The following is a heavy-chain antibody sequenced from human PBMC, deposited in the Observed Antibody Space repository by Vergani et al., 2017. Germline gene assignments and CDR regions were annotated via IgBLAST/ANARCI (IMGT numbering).Heavy chain of an antibody. V-gene: IGHV3-33*08. CDR1: GFTLSTST. J-gene: IGHJ4*02. Sequence: QVQLVESGGGVVQPGRSLRLSCAASGFTLSTSTMHWVRQPPGKGLEWVAVIGNDGTKKFYADSVKGRFTISRDNSKDTLYLQMNSLRVEDTAVYYCGRGSDNYNWGQGTLVTVSS. CDR2: IGNDGTKK. CDR3: GRGSDNYN. D-gene: IGHD5-24*01.